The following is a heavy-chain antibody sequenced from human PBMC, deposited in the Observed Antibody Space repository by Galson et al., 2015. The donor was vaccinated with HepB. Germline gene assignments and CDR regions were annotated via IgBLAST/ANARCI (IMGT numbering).Heavy chain of an antibody. D-gene: IGHD4-17*01. CDR2: IRGSNSYT. CDR1: GFTFSVYY. CDR3: ARTFGDYGGFDY. V-gene: IGHV3-11*06. Sequence: SLRLSCAASGFTFSVYYMSWIRQAPGKGLEWVSYIRGSNSYTRSADSVKGRFTTSKDNAKNSVYLQMNSLRGEDTAVYYCARTFGDYGGFDYWGQGTLVTVSS. J-gene: IGHJ4*02.